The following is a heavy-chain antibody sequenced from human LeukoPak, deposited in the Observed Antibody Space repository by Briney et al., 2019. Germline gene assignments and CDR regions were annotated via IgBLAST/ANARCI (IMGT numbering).Heavy chain of an antibody. V-gene: IGHV4-59*01. CDR2: IYYSGST. CDR3: ARHRGQADLDF. Sequence: PSETLSLTCTVSGGSINSYYWIWIRQPPGKGLEWIGYIYYSGSTSFNPSLKSRVIISADMSKNQFSLKLSSVTAADTAVYYCARHRGQADLDFWGQGTLVTVSS. CDR1: GGSINSYY. D-gene: IGHD3-10*01. J-gene: IGHJ4*02.